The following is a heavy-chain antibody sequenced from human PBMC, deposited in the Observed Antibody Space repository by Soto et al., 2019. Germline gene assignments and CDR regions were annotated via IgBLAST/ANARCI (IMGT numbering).Heavy chain of an antibody. CDR2: ISSNSAYI. CDR1: VFTVRSFT. J-gene: IGHJ5*02. V-gene: IGHV3-21*01. CDR3: TRDASRDSSARGWFDP. Sequence: GSLRLYCAASVFTVRSFTMNWVRQGPGKGLEWVSTISSNSAYIYYTDALRGRFTISRDNAKNSLHLQMNSLRAEDTAVYYCTRDASRDSSARGWFDPWGPGTLVTVSS. D-gene: IGHD6-13*01.